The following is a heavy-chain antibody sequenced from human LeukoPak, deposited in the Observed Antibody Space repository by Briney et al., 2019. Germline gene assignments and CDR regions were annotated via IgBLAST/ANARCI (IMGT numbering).Heavy chain of an antibody. CDR1: GFTFSSYS. CDR3: ARDRAVRGVFDY. V-gene: IGHV3-21*01. J-gene: IGHJ4*02. Sequence: GGSLRLSCAASGFTFSSYSMNWVRRAPGKGLEWVSSISSSSSYIYYADSVKGRFTISRDNAKNSLYLQMNSLRAEDTAVYYCARDRAVRGVFDYWGQGTLVTVSS. D-gene: IGHD3-10*01. CDR2: ISSSSSYI.